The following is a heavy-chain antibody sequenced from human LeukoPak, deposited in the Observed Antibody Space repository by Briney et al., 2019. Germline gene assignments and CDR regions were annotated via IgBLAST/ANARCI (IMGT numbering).Heavy chain of an antibody. J-gene: IGHJ5*02. CDR3: ARSSGPKYNWFDP. V-gene: IGHV4-34*01. D-gene: IGHD6-19*01. CDR2: INHSGST. CDR1: GGSFSGYY. Sequence: PSETLSLTCAVYGGSFSGYYWSWIRQPPGKGLEWIGEINHSGSTNYNPSLKSRVTISVDTSKNQFSLKLSSVTAADTAVYYCARSSGPKYNWFDPWGQGTLVTVSS.